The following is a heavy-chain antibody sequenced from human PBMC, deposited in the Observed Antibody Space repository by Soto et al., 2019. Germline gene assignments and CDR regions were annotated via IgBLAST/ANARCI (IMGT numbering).Heavy chain of an antibody. J-gene: IGHJ4*02. V-gene: IGHV3-7*01. D-gene: IGHD3-10*01. CDR3: ARAPLSMVRGVITFSFDY. CDR2: IKQDGSEK. Sequence: EVQLVESGGGLVQPGGSLRLSCAASGFTFSSYWMSWVRQAPGKGLEWVANIKQDGSEKYYVDSVKGRFTISRDNAKNSLYLQMNSLRAEDTAVYYCARAPLSMVRGVITFSFDYWGQGTLVTVSS. CDR1: GFTFSSYW.